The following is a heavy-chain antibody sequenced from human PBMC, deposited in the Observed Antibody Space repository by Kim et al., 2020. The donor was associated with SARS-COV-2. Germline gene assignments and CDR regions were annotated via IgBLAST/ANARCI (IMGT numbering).Heavy chain of an antibody. J-gene: IGHJ4*02. D-gene: IGHD2-15*01. CDR2: ISYDGSNK. CDR1: GFTFSSYG. Sequence: GGSLRLSCAASGFTFSSYGMHWVRQAPGKGLEWVAVISYDGSNKYYADSVKGRFTISRDNSKNTLYLQMNSLRAEDTAVYYCAKDSHCSGGSCYSYYFDYWGQGTLVTVSS. CDR3: AKDSHCSGGSCYSYYFDY. V-gene: IGHV3-30*18.